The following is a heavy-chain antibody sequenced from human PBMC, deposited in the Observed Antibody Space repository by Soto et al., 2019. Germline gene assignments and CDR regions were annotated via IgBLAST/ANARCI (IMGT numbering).Heavy chain of an antibody. CDR3: ARKIVGARAPLDD. V-gene: IGHV1-2*02. CDR2: INPNSGGT. CDR1: GYTFTGYY. Sequence: ASVKVSCKASGYTFTGYYMHWVRQAPGQGLEWMGWINPNSGGTNYAQKFQGRVTMTRDTSISTAYMELSRLRSDDTAVYYCARKIVGARAPLDDWRQGTLVTVSS. J-gene: IGHJ4*02. D-gene: IGHD1-26*01.